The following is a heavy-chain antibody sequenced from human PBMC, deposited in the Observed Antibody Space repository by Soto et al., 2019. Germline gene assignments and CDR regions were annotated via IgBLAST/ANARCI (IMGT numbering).Heavy chain of an antibody. V-gene: IGHV3-33*01. CDR3: ARALFVWDTAYNGFDP. CDR2: IWNDGSNK. Sequence: PGGSLRLSCAASGFTFSSYGMHWVRQAPGKGLEWVAVIWNDGSNKNYADSVKGRFTISRDNSKNTLYLQMNSLRADDTGVYYCARALFVWDTAYNGFDPWGQGTLLTVSS. D-gene: IGHD3-9*01. CDR1: GFTFSSYG. J-gene: IGHJ5*02.